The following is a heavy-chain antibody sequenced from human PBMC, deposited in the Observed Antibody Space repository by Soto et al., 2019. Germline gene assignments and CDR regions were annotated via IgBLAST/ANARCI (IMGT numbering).Heavy chain of an antibody. D-gene: IGHD2-15*01. CDR1: GGTFSTYA. J-gene: IGHJ6*02. CDR2: VIPIFGTP. V-gene: IGHV1-69*01. CDR3: ARSQGGSSSLDIYYYYYYGMDV. Sequence: QVQLVQSGAEVKKPGSSVKVSCKAPGGTFSTYAISWVRQAPXXXXXXMGGVIPIFGTPKYAQKFQGRVTITADESTSTGYMELRSLRSEDTAVYYCARSQGGSSSLDIYYYYYYGMDVWGQGTTVTVSS.